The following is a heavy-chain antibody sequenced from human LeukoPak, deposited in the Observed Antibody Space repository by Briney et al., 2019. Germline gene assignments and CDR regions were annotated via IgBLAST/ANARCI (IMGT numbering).Heavy chain of an antibody. J-gene: IGHJ4*02. CDR3: AKDIGGWSAVFDY. CDR1: GFIFDDYA. V-gene: IGHV3-9*01. CDR2: LSWNSGSI. Sequence: GGSLRLSCAASGFIFDDYAMHWVRQAPGKGLEWVSGLSWNSGSIGYADSVKGRFTISRDNAKNSLYLQMNSLRAEDTALYYCAKDIGGWSAVFDYWGQGTLVTVSS. D-gene: IGHD6-19*01.